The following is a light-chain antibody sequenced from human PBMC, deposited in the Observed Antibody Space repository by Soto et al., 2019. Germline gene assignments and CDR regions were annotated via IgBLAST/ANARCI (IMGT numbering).Light chain of an antibody. CDR2: GAS. CDR3: QQRSNWPIT. J-gene: IGKJ5*01. V-gene: IGKV3-11*01. Sequence: EIVMTQSPATLSVSPGERATLSCRASQSVSSKLAWYQQKPGQAPRLLIYGASNGATGIPARFSGSGSGTDFTLTISSLEPEDFAVYYCQQRSNWPITFGQGTRLEIK. CDR1: QSVSSK.